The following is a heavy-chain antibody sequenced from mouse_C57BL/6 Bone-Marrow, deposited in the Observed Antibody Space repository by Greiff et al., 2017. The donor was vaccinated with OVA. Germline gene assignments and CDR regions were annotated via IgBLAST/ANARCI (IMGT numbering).Heavy chain of an antibody. Sequence: VQLQQSGAELVRPGTSVKVSCKASGYAFTNYLIEWVKQRPGQGLEWIGVINPGSGGTNYNEKFKGKATLTADKSYSTAYMQLSSLTSEYSAVYFCARPTAQATYYYAMDYWGQGTSVTVSS. CDR1: GYAFTNYL. CDR2: INPGSGGT. D-gene: IGHD3-2*02. V-gene: IGHV1-54*01. CDR3: ARPTAQATYYYAMDY. J-gene: IGHJ4*01.